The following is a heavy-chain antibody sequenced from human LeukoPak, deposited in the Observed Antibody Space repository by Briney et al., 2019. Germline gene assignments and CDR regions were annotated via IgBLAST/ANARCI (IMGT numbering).Heavy chain of an antibody. CDR2: IYHSGST. CDR1: GYSISSGNY. J-gene: IGHJ4*02. V-gene: IGHV4-38-2*02. CDR3: TRGGYEYSSSPTLAY. D-gene: IGHD6-6*01. Sequence: PSETLSLTCSVSGYSISSGNYWGWIRLPPGKGLQWIGSIYHSGSTYYNPSLKSRVTISVDTSKNQFSLKLTSVTAADTAVYYCTRGGYEYSSSPTLAYWGQGILVTVSS.